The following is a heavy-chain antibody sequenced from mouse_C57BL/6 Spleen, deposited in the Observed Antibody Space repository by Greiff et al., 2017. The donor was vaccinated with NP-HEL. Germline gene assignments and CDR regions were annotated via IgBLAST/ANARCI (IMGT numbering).Heavy chain of an antibody. CDR1: GYTFTSYG. D-gene: IGHD1-1*01. CDR2: IYPRSGNT. CDR3: ARMGFPTTDGG. J-gene: IGHJ2*01. Sequence: VQLVESGAELARPGASVKLSCKASGYTFTSYGISWVKQRTGQGLEWIGEIYPRSGNTYYNEKFKGKATLTADKSSSTAYMELRSLTSEDSAVYFCARMGFPTTDGGWGQGTTLTVSS. V-gene: IGHV1-81*01.